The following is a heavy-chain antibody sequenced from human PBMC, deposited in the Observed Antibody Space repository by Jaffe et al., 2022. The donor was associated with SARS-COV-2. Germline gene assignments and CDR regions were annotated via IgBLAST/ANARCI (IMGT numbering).Heavy chain of an antibody. CDR1: GFTFNTHA. J-gene: IGHJ4*02. Sequence: EVHLVESGGGLVQPGGSLRLSCAASGFTFNTHAMSWVRQAPGQGLELEWVSTISGSGLVSYYADSVKGRFTISRDNSKNTLYLQMDGLTVEDTAIYWCAKHVDWVTGVGFLDYWGQGGQVTVSS. D-gene: IGHD2-21*02. V-gene: IGHV3-23*04. CDR2: ISGSGLVS. CDR3: AKHVDWVTGVGFLDY.